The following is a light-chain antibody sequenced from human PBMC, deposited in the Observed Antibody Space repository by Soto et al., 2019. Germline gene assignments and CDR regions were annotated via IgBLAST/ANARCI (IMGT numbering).Light chain of an antibody. Sequence: DIQMTQSPPSLSASVGDRVTITCRASQDISNYLAWYQQRPGKVPRLLIYAASTLPSGVTSRFSGSGSGTDFTLTISSLLPEDAATYYCQNLDSAAFTFGPGTKVDIK. V-gene: IGKV1-27*01. CDR1: QDISNY. J-gene: IGKJ3*01. CDR2: AAS. CDR3: QNLDSAAFT.